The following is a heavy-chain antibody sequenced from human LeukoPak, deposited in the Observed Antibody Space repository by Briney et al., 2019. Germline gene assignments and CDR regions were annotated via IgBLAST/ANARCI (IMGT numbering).Heavy chain of an antibody. J-gene: IGHJ6*02. CDR2: ISTRSTFT. CDR3: ARNLKSGYDLDPYYYYYGMDV. D-gene: IGHD5-12*01. V-gene: IGHV3-11*03. CDR1: GFTFSDYY. Sequence: PGGSLRLSCAASGFTFSDYYMTWIRQAPGKGLEWVSYISTRSTFTNYADSVKGRFTISRDNAKNSLYLQMNSLRAEDTAVYYCARNLKSGYDLDPYYYYYGMDVWGQGTTVTVSS.